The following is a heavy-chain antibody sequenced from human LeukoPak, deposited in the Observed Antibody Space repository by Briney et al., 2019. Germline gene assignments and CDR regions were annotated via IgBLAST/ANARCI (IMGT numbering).Heavy chain of an antibody. Sequence: PSETLSLTCTVSGGSISSDYWSWIRQPPGKGLEWIGYIYYSVITKYNPSLKSRVSISVDMSKTQFFLKLSSVTAADTAVYYCARSQGYCSGGSCYPYNWFDPWGRGTLVTVSS. D-gene: IGHD2-15*01. V-gene: IGHV4-59*08. CDR1: GGSISSDY. J-gene: IGHJ5*02. CDR2: IYYSVIT. CDR3: ARSQGYCSGGSCYPYNWFDP.